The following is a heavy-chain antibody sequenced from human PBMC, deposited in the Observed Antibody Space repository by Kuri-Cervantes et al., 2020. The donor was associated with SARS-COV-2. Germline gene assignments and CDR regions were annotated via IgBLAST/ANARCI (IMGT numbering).Heavy chain of an antibody. D-gene: IGHD2-15*01. CDR1: GFTFSSYA. CDR2: ISGSGGST. V-gene: IGHV3-23*01. J-gene: IGHJ4*02. CDR3: AKRPAVVRSFDY. Sequence: GESLKICCAASGFTFSSYAMSWVRQAPGKGLEWVSAISGSGGSTYYADSVKGRFTISRDNSKNTQNLQMNSLRAEDTAVYYCAKRPAVVRSFDYWGQGTLVTVSS.